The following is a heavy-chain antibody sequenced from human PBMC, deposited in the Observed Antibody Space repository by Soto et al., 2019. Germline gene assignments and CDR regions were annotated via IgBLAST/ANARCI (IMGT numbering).Heavy chain of an antibody. CDR2: IVPVLGTS. Sequence: QGQLEQSGAEVRKPGSSGKVSCRASGGSFSSYAISWVRQAPGQGLEWMGGIVPVLGTSHSAQKFQGRVTFSTDDSTTTAYMELSSLRSEDTAVYYCARDSPGGGYYYGMDVWGQGTTVTVSS. V-gene: IGHV1-69*01. CDR1: GGSFSSYA. J-gene: IGHJ6*02. CDR3: ARDSPGGGYYYGMDV. D-gene: IGHD3-16*01.